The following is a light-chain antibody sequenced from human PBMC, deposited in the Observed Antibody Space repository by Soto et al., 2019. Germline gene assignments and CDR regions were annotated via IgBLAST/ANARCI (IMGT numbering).Light chain of an antibody. CDR2: QVS. CDR3: LQATHWPHT. J-gene: IGKJ2*01. Sequence: DVVLTQSPLSLSVTLGQPASISCGSSRSLVHSDGNIYLIWFQQRPGQSPRRLIYQVSNRDSGVPDRFSGSGSVTDFTLKISRVEAEDVGVYYCLQATHWPHTFGQGTKVDIK. V-gene: IGKV2-30*02. CDR1: RSLVHSDGNIY.